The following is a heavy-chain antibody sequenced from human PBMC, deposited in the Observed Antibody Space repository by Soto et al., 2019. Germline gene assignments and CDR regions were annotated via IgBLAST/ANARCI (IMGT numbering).Heavy chain of an antibody. J-gene: IGHJ1*01. CDR2: ISGYNDDT. Sequence: ASVKVSCKASGYIFTNYGINWVRQAPGQGPEWMGWISGYNDDTKYSQIFQGRVTMTTDTSTSTAYMELRSLRSDDTAVYYCARGGSSWSAEYYQHWGQGTLVTVSS. D-gene: IGHD6-13*01. CDR1: GYIFTNYG. CDR3: ARGGSSWSAEYYQH. V-gene: IGHV1-18*04.